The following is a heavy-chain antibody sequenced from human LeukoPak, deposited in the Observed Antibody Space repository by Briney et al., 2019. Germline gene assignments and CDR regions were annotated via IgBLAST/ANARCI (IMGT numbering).Heavy chain of an antibody. J-gene: IGHJ4*02. D-gene: IGHD2-2*02. CDR3: ARGGPLGYCSSTSCYTVPHDY. CDR2: IYSGGST. V-gene: IGHV3-53*01. CDR1: GFTVSSNY. Sequence: GGSLRLSCAASGFTVSSNYMSWVRQAPGKGLEWVSVIYSGGSTYYADSVKGRFTISRDNSKNTLYLQMNSLRAEDTAVYYCARGGPLGYCSSTSCYTVPHDYWGQGTLVTVSS.